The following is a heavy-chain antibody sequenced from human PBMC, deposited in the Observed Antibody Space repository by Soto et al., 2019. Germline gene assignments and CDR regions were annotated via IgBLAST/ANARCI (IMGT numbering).Heavy chain of an antibody. Sequence: EVPLVESGGGLVQPGGSLRLSCAASGFTVSSNYMSWVRQAPGKGLEWVSVIYSGGSTYYADSVKGRFTISSHNSXXSLYLQMTSLRAEDTAVYYCARGYSSSWPGYGMDVWGQGTTVTVSS. CDR3: ARGYSSSWPGYGMDV. CDR1: GFTVSSNY. D-gene: IGHD6-13*01. CDR2: IYSGGST. V-gene: IGHV3-53*04. J-gene: IGHJ6*02.